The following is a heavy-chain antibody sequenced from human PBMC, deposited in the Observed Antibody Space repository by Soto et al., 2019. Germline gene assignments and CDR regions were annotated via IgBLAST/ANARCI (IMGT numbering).Heavy chain of an antibody. D-gene: IGHD6-25*01. Sequence: GESLKISCQVSGYSFVNYWIGWVRQMPGKGLEWMGNVYPGDSDTDYSPSFQGQVTISADRSISTTYLQWSSLQASDTAIYYCARQSLSSSAIHFWGQGTLVTVSS. CDR1: GYSFVNYW. CDR2: VYPGDSDT. J-gene: IGHJ4*01. CDR3: ARQSLSSSAIHF. V-gene: IGHV5-51*01.